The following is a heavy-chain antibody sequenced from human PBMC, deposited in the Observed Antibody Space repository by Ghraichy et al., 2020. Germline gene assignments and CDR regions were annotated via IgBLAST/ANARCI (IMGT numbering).Heavy chain of an antibody. CDR1: GDSINSNSYY. J-gene: IGHJ4*02. CDR3: AKYDYETSGLFDS. D-gene: IGHD4-17*01. Sequence: TLSLTCTVSGDSINSNSYYWNCIRHSPGKGLEWIGRVLKTGSTTYNPTLKSRVIMSMDTSKNQFFLRLTSVTAADTAVYFCAKYDYETSGLFDSWGQG. CDR2: VLKTGST. V-gene: IGHV4-61*02.